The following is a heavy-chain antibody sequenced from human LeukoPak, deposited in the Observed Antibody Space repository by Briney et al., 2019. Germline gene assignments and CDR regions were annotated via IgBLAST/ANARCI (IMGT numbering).Heavy chain of an antibody. CDR1: GGSISSYY. D-gene: IGHD3-10*01. CDR2: INHSGST. V-gene: IGHV4-34*01. CDR3: ARGQGITMVRGVIFAHPQRENGGMDV. J-gene: IGHJ6*02. Sequence: SETLSLTCTVSGGSISSYYWSWIRQPPGKGLEWIGEINHSGSTNYNPSLKSRVTISVDTSKNQFSLKLSSVTAADTAVYYCARGQGITMVRGVIFAHPQRENGGMDVWGQGTTVTVSS.